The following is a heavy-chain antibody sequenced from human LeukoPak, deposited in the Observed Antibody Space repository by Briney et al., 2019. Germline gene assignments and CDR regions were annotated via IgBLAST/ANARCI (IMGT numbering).Heavy chain of an antibody. Sequence: ASVKVSCKASGYTFTGYYMHWVRQAPGQGLEWMGWINPNSGGTNYAQKFQGWVTMTRDTSISTAYMELSRLRSDDTAVYYCARDLAAAAGYYYYYGMDDWGQGTTVTVSS. CDR1: GYTFTGYY. CDR3: ARDLAAAAGYYYYYGMDD. CDR2: INPNSGGT. J-gene: IGHJ6*02. D-gene: IGHD6-13*01. V-gene: IGHV1-2*04.